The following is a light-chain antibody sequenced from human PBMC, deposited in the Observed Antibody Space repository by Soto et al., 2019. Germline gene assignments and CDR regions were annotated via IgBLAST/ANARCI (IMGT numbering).Light chain of an antibody. CDR2: ADT. CDR3: QVWDRSSDQWV. CDR1: NSNIGAGYP. J-gene: IGLJ3*02. Sequence: QSVLTQPPSVTGAPGQRVTISCTGSNSNIGAGYPVHWYQQFPGAAPKLLIYADTHRPSGVPERFSGSNSGNTATLTISRVEAGDEADYCCQVWDRSSDQWVFGGGTKVTVL. V-gene: IGLV1-40*01.